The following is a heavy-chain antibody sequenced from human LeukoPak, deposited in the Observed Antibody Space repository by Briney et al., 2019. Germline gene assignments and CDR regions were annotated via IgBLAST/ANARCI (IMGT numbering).Heavy chain of an antibody. CDR2: INHSGST. V-gene: IGHV4-34*01. J-gene: IGHJ6*02. CDR1: GGSFSGYY. CDR3: ARGRDTAMVVYYYYYGMDV. D-gene: IGHD5-18*01. Sequence: TSGTLSLTCAVYGGSFSGYYWSWIRQPPGKGLEWIGEINHSGSTNYKPSLKSRVTISVDTSKNQFSLKLSSVTAADTAVYYCARGRDTAMVVYYYYYGMDVWGQGTTVTVSS.